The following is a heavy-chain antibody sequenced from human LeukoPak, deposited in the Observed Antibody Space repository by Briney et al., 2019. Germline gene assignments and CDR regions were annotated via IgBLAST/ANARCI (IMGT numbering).Heavy chain of an antibody. Sequence: PSETLSHTCTVSGGSISSYYWSWIRQPPGKGLEWIGYIYYSGSTNYNPSLKSRVTISVDTSKNQFSLKLSSVTAADTAVYYCARDSTPHGYSSGWFHNYYGMDAWGQGTTVTVSS. CDR3: ARDSTPHGYSSGWFHNYYGMDA. J-gene: IGHJ6*02. D-gene: IGHD6-19*01. CDR2: IYYSGST. CDR1: GGSISSYY. V-gene: IGHV4-59*01.